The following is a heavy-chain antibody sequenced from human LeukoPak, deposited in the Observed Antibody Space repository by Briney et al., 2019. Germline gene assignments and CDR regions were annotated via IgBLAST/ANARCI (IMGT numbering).Heavy chain of an antibody. CDR2: FGISGTI. V-gene: IGHV3-48*01. Sequence: PWGSLRLSCAASGFTVNTYDMHWVRQAPGEGPEWIAYFGISGTIYYADSVRGRFTISRDNAKNSLFLQMNSLRVDDTAIYYCTGYGVYPYWGQGTPVTVSS. CDR3: TGYGVYPY. J-gene: IGHJ4*02. CDR1: GFTVNTYD. D-gene: IGHD4-17*01.